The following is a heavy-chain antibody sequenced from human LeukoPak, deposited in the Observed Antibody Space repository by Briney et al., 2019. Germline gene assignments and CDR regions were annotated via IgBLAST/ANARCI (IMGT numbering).Heavy chain of an antibody. CDR1: GGTFGSYA. D-gene: IGHD5-18*01. J-gene: IGHJ4*02. V-gene: IGHV1-69*05. CDR2: IIPIFGTA. CDR3: ARTNTAMVSTFDY. Sequence: SVKVSCKASGGTFGSYAISWVRQAPGRGLEWMGGIIPIFGTANYAQKFQGRVTITTDESTSTAYMELSSLRSEDTAVYYCARTNTAMVSTFDYWGQGTLVTVSS.